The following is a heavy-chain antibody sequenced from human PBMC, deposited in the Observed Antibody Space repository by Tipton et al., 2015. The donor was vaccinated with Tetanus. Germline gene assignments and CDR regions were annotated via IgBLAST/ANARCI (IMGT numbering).Heavy chain of an antibody. CDR2: SWYDGTDK. D-gene: IGHD2-15*01. CDR3: AREADCSGGSCFSGGFDN. Sequence: SLRLSCAAFGFIFSSYGIHWVRQAPGKGLEWVAVSWYDGTDKYYADSVKGRFTISRDNSKNTLYLQMNSLRAEDTAVYYCAREADCSGGSCFSGGFDNWGQGTQVTVSS. J-gene: IGHJ4*02. V-gene: IGHV3-33*01. CDR1: GFIFSSYG.